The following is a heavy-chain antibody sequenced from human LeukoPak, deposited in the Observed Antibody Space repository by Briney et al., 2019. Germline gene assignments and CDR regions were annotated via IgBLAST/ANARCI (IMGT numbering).Heavy chain of an antibody. CDR3: ARGSVTRLLAAAGRGWFDP. Sequence: ASVKVSCKASGYTFTSYDINWVRQATGQGLEWMGWMNPNSGNTGYAQKFQGRVTMTRNTSISTAYMELSSLRSEDTAVYYCARGSVTRLLAAAGRGWFDPWGQGTLVTVSS. V-gene: IGHV1-8*01. CDR2: MNPNSGNT. J-gene: IGHJ5*02. CDR1: GYTFTSYD. D-gene: IGHD6-13*01.